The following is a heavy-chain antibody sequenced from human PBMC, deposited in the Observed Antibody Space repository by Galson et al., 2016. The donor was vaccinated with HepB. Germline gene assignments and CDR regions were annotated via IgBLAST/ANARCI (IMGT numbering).Heavy chain of an antibody. CDR3: GRGNGGP. V-gene: IGHV3-53*01. CDR2: IYAGGAT. D-gene: IGHD4-11*01. J-gene: IGHJ5*02. Sequence: LAWVSVIYAGGATYYAGSVKGRFTSSRDNSKNTLHLQMNSLRAEDTAVYYCGRGNGGPWGQGTLVTVSS.